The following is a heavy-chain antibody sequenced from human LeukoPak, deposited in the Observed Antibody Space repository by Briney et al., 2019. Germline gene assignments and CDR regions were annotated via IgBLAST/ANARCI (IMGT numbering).Heavy chain of an antibody. CDR2: IYYSGST. J-gene: IGHJ4*02. D-gene: IGHD5-18*01. V-gene: IGHV4-31*03. CDR1: GGSISSGGYY. CDR3: ARGSGYGYQPFDY. Sequence: PSQTLSLTCTVSGGSISSGGYYWSWIRQHPGKGLEWIGYIYYSGSTYYNPSLKSRVTISVDTPKNQFSLKLSSVTAADTAVYYCARGSGYGYQPFDYWGQGTLVTVSS.